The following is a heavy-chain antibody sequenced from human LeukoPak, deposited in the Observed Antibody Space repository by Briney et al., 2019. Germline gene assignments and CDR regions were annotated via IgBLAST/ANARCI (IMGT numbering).Heavy chain of an antibody. CDR2: IETKTEGGTI. D-gene: IGHD3-22*01. CDR1: GFSFSNAW. Sequence: GGSLRLSCRASGFSFSNAWMSWVRQAPGKGLEWVGHIETKTEGGTIDYAAPVKGRFTISRDDSKNTLYLQMNSLKTEDTAVYYCAKCLGYYDSSGYYAFDIWGQGTMVTVSS. J-gene: IGHJ3*02. CDR3: AKCLGYYDSSGYYAFDI. V-gene: IGHV3-15*04.